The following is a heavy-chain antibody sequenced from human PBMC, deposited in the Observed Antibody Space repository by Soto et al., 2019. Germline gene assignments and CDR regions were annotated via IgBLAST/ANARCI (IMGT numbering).Heavy chain of an antibody. V-gene: IGHV4-4*02. Sequence: QVQLQESGPGLVRPSGTLSLTCSVSGDFIDGRHWWTWVRQPPGKGLDWIGEIYHSGSTNYNPSLQSRVTISIAKSMTQFSLTLSSVTAADTAVYYCARGGGYCVDVWGQGTTVTVSS. CDR3: ARGGGYCVDV. J-gene: IGHJ6*02. D-gene: IGHD3-16*01. CDR2: IYHSGST. CDR1: GDFIDGRHW.